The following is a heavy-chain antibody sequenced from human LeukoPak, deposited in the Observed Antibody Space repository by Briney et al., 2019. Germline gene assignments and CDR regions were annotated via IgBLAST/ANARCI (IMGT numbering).Heavy chain of an antibody. CDR2: MKQDGSEK. D-gene: IGHD5-24*01. CDR3: ARDRRDGYNVLDY. V-gene: IGHV3-7*01. J-gene: IGHJ4*02. Sequence: PGGSLRLSCAASGFTFSTYWMTWVRQAPGKGLEWVANMKQDGSEKYYVDSVKGRFTISRDNAKNSLYLQMNSLGAEDTAIYYCARDRRDGYNVLDYWGQGTLVTVSS. CDR1: GFTFSTYW.